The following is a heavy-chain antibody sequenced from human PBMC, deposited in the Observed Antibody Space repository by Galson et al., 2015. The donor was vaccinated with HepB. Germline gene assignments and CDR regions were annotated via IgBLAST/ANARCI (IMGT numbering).Heavy chain of an antibody. J-gene: IGHJ3*02. CDR1: GYTFTNYY. D-gene: IGHD1-26*01. CDR3: ARDRGALLPDAFDI. V-gene: IGHV1-46*01. Sequence: SVKVSCKASGYTFTNYYMHWVRQAPGQGLEWMGMTNPSDGAAHYAQKFQGRVTMTRDTSTSTFYMELSSLTSGDTAVYYCARDRGALLPDAFDIWGQKTMVTVSS. CDR2: TNPSDGAA.